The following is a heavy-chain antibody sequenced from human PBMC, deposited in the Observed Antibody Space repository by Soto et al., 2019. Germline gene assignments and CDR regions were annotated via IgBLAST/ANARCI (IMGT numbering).Heavy chain of an antibody. J-gene: IGHJ4*02. CDR3: ANEFRDNPESTFDS. CDR1: GVTFSSET. Sequence: QVQLVQSGAEVNQPGSSVTVSCTASGVTFSSETISWLRQAPGQGLEWVGGIIPLFGTANNAQKLQGRVTSTADESTSTLYIELSSLRSADTAVSSCANEFRDNPESTFDSWGQGTLDTGAS. V-gene: IGHV1-69*01. D-gene: IGHD1-20*01. CDR2: IIPLFGTA.